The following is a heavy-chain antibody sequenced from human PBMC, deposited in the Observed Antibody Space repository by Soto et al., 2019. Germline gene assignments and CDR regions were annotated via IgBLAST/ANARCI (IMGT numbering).Heavy chain of an antibody. CDR2: ISSSSSTI. CDR1: RFTVSSYS. V-gene: IGHV3-48*01. J-gene: IGHJ3*01. CDR3: ARDQLYYNDISGRPLNAFDV. Sequence: GGSMRLSCAASRFTVSSYSMNWVRQDPGKGLEWVSYISSSSSTIYYADSVKGRFTISRDNAKNSLYLQMNSLRAEDTAVYYCARDQLYYNDISGRPLNAFDVWGQGTMVTVSS. D-gene: IGHD3-22*01.